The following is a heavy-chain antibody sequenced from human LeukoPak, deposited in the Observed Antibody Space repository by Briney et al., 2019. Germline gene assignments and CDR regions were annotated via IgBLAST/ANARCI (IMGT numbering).Heavy chain of an antibody. D-gene: IGHD4-17*01. V-gene: IGHV4-59*01. J-gene: IGHJ4*02. CDR1: GGSISSYY. CDR3: ARGNYGDYFDY. Sequence: SETLSLTCTVSGGSISSYYWSWIRQPPGKGLEWIGYIYYSGSTNYNPSLKSRVTISVDTSKNQFSLKLSSVTAADTAVYYCARGNYGDYFDYWGQGTLVTVSS. CDR2: IYYSGST.